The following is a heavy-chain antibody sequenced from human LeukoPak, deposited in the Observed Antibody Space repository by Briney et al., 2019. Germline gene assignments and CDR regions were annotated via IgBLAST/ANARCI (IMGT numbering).Heavy chain of an antibody. J-gene: IGHJ4*02. CDR3: ASSGNYYFTLDY. D-gene: IGHD3-10*01. CDR2: IQYSGIT. CDR1: GGPISNYY. V-gene: IGHV4-59*08. Sequence: SETLSLTCSVSGGPISNYYWIWIRQPPGKGLEWIGYIQYSGITKYNPSVQSRVAISLDASRNQFSLKLTSVTAADTAVYYCASSGNYYFTLDYWGQGTLVTVSS.